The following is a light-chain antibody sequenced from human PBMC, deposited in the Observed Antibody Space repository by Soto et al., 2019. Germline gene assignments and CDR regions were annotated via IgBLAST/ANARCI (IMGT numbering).Light chain of an antibody. CDR1: TSNIGAGNA. CDR3: QTFDDSLSATV. Sequence: QSVLTQPPSVSGAPGQRVPVSCTGRTSNIGAGNAVHGYQQLPGTAANLLIYGNTNRPSGVPALFSCSKSGTSASLAITGVQAEDEADYYCQTFDDSLSATVFGTGTKVTVL. V-gene: IGLV1-40*01. CDR2: GNT. J-gene: IGLJ1*01.